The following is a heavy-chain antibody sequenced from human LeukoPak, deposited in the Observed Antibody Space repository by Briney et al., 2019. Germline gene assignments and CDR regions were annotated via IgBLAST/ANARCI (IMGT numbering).Heavy chain of an antibody. J-gene: IGHJ6*03. D-gene: IGHD5-12*01. CDR3: AKDTVKVTTIRRVPHYMDV. CDR2: IRYDGSNK. CDR1: AFSFNTYG. Sequence: GGSLKLSCATSAFSFNTYGMHWVRQAPGKGLEWVAFIRYDGSNKYYADSVQGRFTISRDNSKNTLYLQMNSLRAEDTALYYCAKDTVKVTTIRRVPHYMDVWGKGTTVTISS. V-gene: IGHV3-30*02.